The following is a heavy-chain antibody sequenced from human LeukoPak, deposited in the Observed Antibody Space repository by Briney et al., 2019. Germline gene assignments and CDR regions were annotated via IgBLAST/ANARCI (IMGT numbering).Heavy chain of an antibody. V-gene: IGHV1-69*05. Sequence: SVKVSCKASGGTFSSYAISWVRQAPGQGLEWMGRIIPIFGSANYAQKFQGRVTITTDESTSTAYMELNSLRSEDTAVYYCARGTLYDSSGYYYGGLWGQGTLVTVSS. CDR1: GGTFSSYA. J-gene: IGHJ4*02. D-gene: IGHD3-22*01. CDR3: ARGTLYDSSGYYYGGL. CDR2: IIPIFGSA.